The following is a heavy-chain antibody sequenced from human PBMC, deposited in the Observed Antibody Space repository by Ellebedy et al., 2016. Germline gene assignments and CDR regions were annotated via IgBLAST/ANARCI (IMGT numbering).Heavy chain of an antibody. CDR1: GGSISSYY. D-gene: IGHD3-16*01. V-gene: IGHV4-59*01. CDR3: AREGGGPPDY. J-gene: IGHJ4*02. Sequence: GSLRLSCTVSGGSISSYYWSWIRQPPGKGLEWIGYIYYSGSTNYNPSLKSRVTISVDTSKNQFSLKLSSMTAADTAVYYCAREGGGPPDYWGQGTLVTVSS. CDR2: IYYSGST.